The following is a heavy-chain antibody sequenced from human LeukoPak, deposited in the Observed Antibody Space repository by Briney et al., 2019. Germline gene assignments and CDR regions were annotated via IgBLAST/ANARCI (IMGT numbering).Heavy chain of an antibody. CDR2: IKHDGSEK. D-gene: IGHD1-14*01. Sequence: SGGSLRLSCAASGFTFSGYWMSWVRQAPGKGLEWVANIKHDGSEKYHVASVKGRFTISRDNSQNSLYLQMNSLRAEDTAVYYCARSTSYYYYMDVWGKGTTVTVSS. CDR3: ARSTSYYYYMDV. V-gene: IGHV3-7*01. J-gene: IGHJ6*03. CDR1: GFTFSGYW.